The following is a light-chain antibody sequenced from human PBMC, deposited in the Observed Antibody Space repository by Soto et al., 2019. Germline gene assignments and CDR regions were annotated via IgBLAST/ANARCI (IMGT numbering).Light chain of an antibody. CDR2: DAS. Sequence: EIVMTQSPATLSVSPGERATLSCRASQSVSNNLAWYQQKPGQAPRLLIYDASNRATGIPARFSGSGSGTDFTLTISSLEPEDFAVYYCQQRSSWPPITFGQGTRLEIK. V-gene: IGKV3-11*01. CDR1: QSVSNN. CDR3: QQRSSWPPIT. J-gene: IGKJ5*01.